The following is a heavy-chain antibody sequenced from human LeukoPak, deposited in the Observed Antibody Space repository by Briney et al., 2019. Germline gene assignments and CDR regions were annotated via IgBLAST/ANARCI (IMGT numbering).Heavy chain of an antibody. J-gene: IGHJ4*02. CDR3: AGKTDY. Sequence: PSETLSLTCAVYGESFSDYYWTWIRQPPGEGLEWIGEINHSRSTNYSPSLKSRVTISLDTSKNQFSLRLSSVTAADTAVYYCAGKTDYWGQGTLVTVSS. V-gene: IGHV4-34*01. CDR1: GESFSDYY. CDR2: INHSRST.